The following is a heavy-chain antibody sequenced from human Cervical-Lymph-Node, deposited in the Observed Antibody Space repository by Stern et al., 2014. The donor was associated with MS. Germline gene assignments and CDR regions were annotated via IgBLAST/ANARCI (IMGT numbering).Heavy chain of an antibody. V-gene: IGHV3-30*18. D-gene: IGHD1-7*01. CDR2: ISYDGSNK. Sequence: VQLVESGGGVVQPGTSLRLSCAASRFPFDNYGMHWVRQAPGKGLAWVALISYDGSNKHYADSVKGRFTISRDNSNNTLFLQMNSLRAEDTAVYYCAKHRGEDWNYAFWFDPWGQGTLVTVSS. CDR3: AKHRGEDWNYAFWFDP. CDR1: RFPFDNYG. J-gene: IGHJ5*02.